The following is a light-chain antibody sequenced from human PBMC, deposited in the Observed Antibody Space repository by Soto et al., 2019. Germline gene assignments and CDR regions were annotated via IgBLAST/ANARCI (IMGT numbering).Light chain of an antibody. CDR2: GVS. V-gene: IGKV1-39*01. Sequence: DIQMTQFPSSLSASVGDRVTITCRASQSVTYHLNWYQHKPGKAPNVLMYGVSSPESGVPSRFCACGSGTEFTLTITDLHPDDFATYYCQQSYSPPWYTFGQGTKLDIK. CDR1: QSVTYH. J-gene: IGKJ2*01. CDR3: QQSYSPPWYT.